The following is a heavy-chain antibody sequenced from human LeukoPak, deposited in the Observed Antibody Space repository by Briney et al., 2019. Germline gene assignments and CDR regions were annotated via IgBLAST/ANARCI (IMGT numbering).Heavy chain of an antibody. V-gene: IGHV3-23*01. CDR3: ARSGLSRFDY. CDR1: GFTFSSYA. J-gene: IGHJ4*02. Sequence: GGSLRLSCAASGFTFSSYAMSWVRQAPGKGLEWVSAFSGSGGSTYYADSVKGRFTISRDNSKNTLYLQMNSLRAEDTAVYYCARSGLSRFDYWGQGTLVTVSS. D-gene: IGHD4/OR15-4a*01. CDR2: FSGSGGST.